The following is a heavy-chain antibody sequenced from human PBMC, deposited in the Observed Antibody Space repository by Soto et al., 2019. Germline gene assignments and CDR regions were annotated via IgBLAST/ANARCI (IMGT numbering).Heavy chain of an antibody. V-gene: IGHV1-3*01. CDR3: ASGYCSGGSCPLYYGMDV. CDR2: INAGNGNT. CDR1: GYAFTSYA. D-gene: IGHD2-15*01. J-gene: IGHJ6*02. Sequence: GASVKVSCKASGYAFTSYAMHWVRQAPGQRLEWMGWINAGNGNTKYSQKFQGRVTITRDTSASTAYMELSSLRSEDTAVYYCASGYCSGGSCPLYYGMDVWGQGTTVTVSS.